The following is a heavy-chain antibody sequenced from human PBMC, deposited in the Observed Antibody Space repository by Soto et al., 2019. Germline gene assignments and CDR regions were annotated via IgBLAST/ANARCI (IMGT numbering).Heavy chain of an antibody. J-gene: IGHJ4*01. V-gene: IGHV3-33*01. CDR3: ARVLGTTTVILPGY. Sequence: QVQLVESGGGVVQPGRSLRLSCAASGFTFSSYNMHWVRQAPGRGLEWVAVTWYDGSNKYNADAVKGRFTISRDNSKNTLYLQMTSLRAEDTAMYYCARVLGTTTVILPGYWGHGTLVTVSS. CDR1: GFTFSSYN. D-gene: IGHD4-17*01. CDR2: TWYDGSNK.